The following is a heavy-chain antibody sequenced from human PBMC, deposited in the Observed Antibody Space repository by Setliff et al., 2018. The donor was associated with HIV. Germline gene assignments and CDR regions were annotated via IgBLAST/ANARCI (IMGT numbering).Heavy chain of an antibody. CDR3: ARDWVTRSNYYGSGSPWYFDF. V-gene: IGHV4-61*02. D-gene: IGHD3-10*01. J-gene: IGHJ2*01. CDR2: VYASAYS. CDR1: GGSISSGDYY. Sequence: SETLSLTCAVSGGSISSGDYYWNWIRQPAGKGLEWIGRVYASAYSNYNPSLKSRVTMSVDTSQNQFSLKLRSVNAADTAVYYCARDWVTRSNYYGSGSPWYFDFWGRGILVTVSS.